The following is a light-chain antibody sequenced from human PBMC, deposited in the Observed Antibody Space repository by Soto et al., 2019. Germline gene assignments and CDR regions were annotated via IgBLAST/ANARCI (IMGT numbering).Light chain of an antibody. V-gene: IGLV1-40*01. CDR1: TSNIGAPYD. CDR3: QSYDISLHNYV. J-gene: IGLJ1*01. CDR2: GDN. Sequence: QSALTQPPSVSGAPGQRVSISCTGSTSNIGAPYDVHWYQHLPGAAPKLLIYGDNNRPSGVPDRFSGSKSGTSASLAITSLXAEDEADYYCQSYDISLHNYVFGTGTKVTVL.